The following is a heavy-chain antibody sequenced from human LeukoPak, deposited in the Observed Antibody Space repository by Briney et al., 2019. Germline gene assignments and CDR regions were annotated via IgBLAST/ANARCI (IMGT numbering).Heavy chain of an antibody. CDR1: GYSFTSYW. CDR2: IYPGDSDT. Sequence: GESLQISCKGSGYSFTSYWIGWVRQMPGKGLEWMGIIYPGDSDTRYSPSFQGQVTISADKSISTAYLQWSSLKASDTAMYYCARQRHYYDSSGYLLATDAFDIWGQGTMVTVSS. J-gene: IGHJ3*02. V-gene: IGHV5-51*01. D-gene: IGHD3-22*01. CDR3: ARQRHYYDSSGYLLATDAFDI.